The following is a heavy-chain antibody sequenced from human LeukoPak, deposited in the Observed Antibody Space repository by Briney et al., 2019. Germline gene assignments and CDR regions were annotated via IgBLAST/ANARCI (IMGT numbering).Heavy chain of an antibody. CDR1: GFTFSTYG. J-gene: IGHJ4*02. CDR3: ARDRTAALFYY. V-gene: IGHV3-48*02. D-gene: IGHD2-15*01. CDR2: ISSSSDAI. Sequence: GGSLRLSCAASGFTFSTYGMNWVRQAPGKGPEWASYISSSSDAIYYADSVKGRFIISRDNAKNSLYLQMNSLREEDTAVYYCARDRTAALFYYWGQGTLVTVSS.